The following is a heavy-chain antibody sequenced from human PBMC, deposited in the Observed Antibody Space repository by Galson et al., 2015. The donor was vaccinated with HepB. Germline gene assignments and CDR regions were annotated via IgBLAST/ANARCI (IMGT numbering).Heavy chain of an antibody. CDR3: ARDPMGSSSTVFDY. CDR2: ISSSSSTI. J-gene: IGHJ4*02. Sequence: SLRLSCAASGFTFSSYSMNWVRQAPGKGLEWVSYISSSSSTIYYAGSVKGRFTISRDNAKSSLYLQMNSLRAEDTAVYYCARDPMGSSSTVFDYWGQGTLVTVSS. D-gene: IGHD6-13*01. V-gene: IGHV3-48*01. CDR1: GFTFSSYS.